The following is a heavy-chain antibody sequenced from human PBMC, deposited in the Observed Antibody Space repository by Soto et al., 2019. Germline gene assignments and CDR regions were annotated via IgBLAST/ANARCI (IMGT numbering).Heavy chain of an antibody. CDR3: AREIVTAGGNNYFDT. CDR2: VYHTGDT. Sequence: NPXETLSLTCGVSGGTVASSHWWSWVRQSPGRGFEWIGNVYHTGDTNFNPSLQSRVTFSVDKSNNQFSLRLTSVTAADTAVYFCAREIVTAGGNNYFDTWGHGTLVTVPQ. V-gene: IGHV4-4*01. D-gene: IGHD2-21*02. CDR1: GGTVASSHW. J-gene: IGHJ5*01.